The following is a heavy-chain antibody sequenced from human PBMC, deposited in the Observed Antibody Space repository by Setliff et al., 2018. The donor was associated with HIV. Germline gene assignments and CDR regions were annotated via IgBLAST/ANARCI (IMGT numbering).Heavy chain of an antibody. J-gene: IGHJ4*02. CDR1: GGSINRSY. D-gene: IGHD1-1*01. CDR3: ARERLSRLGFDY. V-gene: IGHV4-59*01. Sequence: SETLSLTCTVSGGSINRSYWSWIRQSPGKGLEWLGNVYHTGNSHYNPSLKSRVTMSVDTSTSQFSLRLTSMTAADTAVYYCARERLSRLGFDYWGQGTLVTVSS. CDR2: VYHTGNS.